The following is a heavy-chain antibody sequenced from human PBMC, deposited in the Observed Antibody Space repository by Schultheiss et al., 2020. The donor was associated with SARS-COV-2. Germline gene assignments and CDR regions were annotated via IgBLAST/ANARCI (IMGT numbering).Heavy chain of an antibody. D-gene: IGHD4-11*01. J-gene: IGHJ4*02. CDR3: ARGYYSNSNFDY. V-gene: IGHV3-48*04. CDR1: GFTFRSYT. Sequence: GGSLRLSCAASGFTFRSYTMNWVRQAQGKGLEWVSYISSSSSAIYYADSVKGRFTISRDNAKNSLYLQMNSLRAEDTAVYYCARGYYSNSNFDYWGQGTLVTVSS. CDR2: ISSSSSAI.